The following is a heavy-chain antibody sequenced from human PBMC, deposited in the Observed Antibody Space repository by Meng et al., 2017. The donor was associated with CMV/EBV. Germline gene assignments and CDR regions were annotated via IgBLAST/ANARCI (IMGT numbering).Heavy chain of an antibody. V-gene: IGHV1-69*12. D-gene: IGHD3-10*01. CDR2: IIPIFGTA. Sequence: QVERVQSVAEVKQPGSSVKVSCKASGCTFSSYAISWVRQAPGQGLEWMGGIIPIFGTANYAQKFQGRVTITADESTSTAYMELSSLRSEDTAVYYCARRGSYYGSGSYYNWFDPWGQGTLVTVSS. J-gene: IGHJ5*02. CDR1: GCTFSSYA. CDR3: ARRGSYYGSGSYYNWFDP.